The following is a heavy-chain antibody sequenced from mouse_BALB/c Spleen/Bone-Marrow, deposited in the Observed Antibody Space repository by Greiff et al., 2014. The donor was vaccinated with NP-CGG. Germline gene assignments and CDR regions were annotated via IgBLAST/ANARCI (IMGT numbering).Heavy chain of an antibody. CDR1: GFNIKDTY. J-gene: IGHJ2*01. CDR2: IVPAKGNT. CDR3: ASYDYGYYFDY. V-gene: IGHV14-3*02. Sequence: VQLQQSGAELVKPGASVKLSCTTSGFNIKDTYMHWVKLRPEQGLEWIGRIVPAKGNTKYAPKFQGKATITADTSSNTAYLQLSSLTSEDTAVYFCASYDYGYYFDYWGQGTTLTVSS. D-gene: IGHD2-4*01.